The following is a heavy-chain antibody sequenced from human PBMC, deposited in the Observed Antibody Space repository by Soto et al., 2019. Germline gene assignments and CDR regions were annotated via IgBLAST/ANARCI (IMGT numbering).Heavy chain of an antibody. Sequence: SETLSLTCTVSGGSISSGDYYWSWIRQPPGKGLEWIGYIYYSGSTYYNPSLKSRVTISVDTSKNQFSLKLSSVTAADTAVYYCARDGESGAYCGGDCYRGGYNWFDPWGQGTLVTVPS. CDR1: GGSISSGDYY. J-gene: IGHJ5*02. CDR2: IYYSGST. CDR3: ARDGESGAYCGGDCYRGGYNWFDP. D-gene: IGHD2-21*02. V-gene: IGHV4-30-4*01.